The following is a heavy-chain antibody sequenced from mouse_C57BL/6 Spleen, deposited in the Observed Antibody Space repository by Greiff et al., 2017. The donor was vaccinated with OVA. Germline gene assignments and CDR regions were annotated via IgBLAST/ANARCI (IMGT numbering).Heavy chain of an antibody. J-gene: IGHJ3*01. Sequence: QVQLQQPGAELVKPGASVKLSCKASGYTFTSYWMQWVKQRPGQGLEWIGEIDPSDSYTNYNQKFKGKATLTVDTSSSTAYMQLSILTSEDSAVYYCARGGTTGGFAYWGQGTLVTVSA. CDR1: GYTFTSYW. D-gene: IGHD1-1*01. CDR2: IDPSDSYT. V-gene: IGHV1-50*01. CDR3: ARGGTTGGFAY.